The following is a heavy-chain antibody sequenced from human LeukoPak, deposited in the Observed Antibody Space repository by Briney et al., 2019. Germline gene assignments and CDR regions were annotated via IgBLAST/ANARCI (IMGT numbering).Heavy chain of an antibody. CDR2: ITSDNSM. J-gene: IGHJ5*02. CDR3: VRGSDCINGACYSYNWFDL. Sequence: GGSLRLSCAVSGFNFRNFEMNWVRQAPGKGLEWLIYITSDNSMTYADSVKGRFSISRDVATGSLFLQMNSLRADDTAVYYCVRGSDCINGACYSYNWFDLWGQGALVTVSS. CDR1: GFNFRNFE. D-gene: IGHD2-21*02. V-gene: IGHV3-48*03.